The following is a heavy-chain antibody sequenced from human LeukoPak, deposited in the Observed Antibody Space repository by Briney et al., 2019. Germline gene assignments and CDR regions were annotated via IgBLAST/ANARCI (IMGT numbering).Heavy chain of an antibody. CDR3: TTGLNGDYAVGWEMDYYYYMDV. CDR2: IKSKTDGGTT. CDR1: GFTFSNAW. D-gene: IGHD4-17*01. Sequence: KSGGSLRLSCAASGFTFSNAWMSWVRQAPGKGLEWVGRIKSKTDGGTTDYAAPVKGRFTISRDDSKNTLYLQMNSLKTEDTAVYYCTTGLNGDYAVGWEMDYYYYMDVWGKGTTVTVSS. V-gene: IGHV3-15*01. J-gene: IGHJ6*03.